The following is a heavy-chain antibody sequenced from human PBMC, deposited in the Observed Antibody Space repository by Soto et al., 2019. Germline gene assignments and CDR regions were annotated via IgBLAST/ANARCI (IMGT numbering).Heavy chain of an antibody. CDR3: ARLSNWFDP. Sequence: SETLSLTCTVSGGSISSYYWSWIRQPPGRGPEWIGYIYYSGSTNYNPSLKSRVTISVDTSKNQFSLKLSSVTAADTAVYYCARLSNWFDPWGQGTLVTVSS. CDR2: IYYSGST. J-gene: IGHJ5*02. CDR1: GGSISSYY. V-gene: IGHV4-59*01.